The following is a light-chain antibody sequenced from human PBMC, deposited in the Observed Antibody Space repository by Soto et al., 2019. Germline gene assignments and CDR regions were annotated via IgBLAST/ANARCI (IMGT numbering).Light chain of an antibody. J-gene: IGKJ5*01. CDR1: QSVSSY. V-gene: IGKV3-11*01. Sequence: EIVLTQSPATLSLSPGERATLSCRASQSVSSYLAWYQQKPGKAPRLLIYDASNRATGIPARFSGSGSGTDFTLTISRLEPEDFAVDYWHQRSNWPPITFGQGTRLEIK. CDR2: DAS. CDR3: HQRSNWPPIT.